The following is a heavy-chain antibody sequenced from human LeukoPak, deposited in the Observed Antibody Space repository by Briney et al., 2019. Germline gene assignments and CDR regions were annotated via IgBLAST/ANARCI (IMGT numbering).Heavy chain of an antibody. Sequence: GGSLRLSCAASGFTFSSYWMSWVRQAPGKGLEGVANMKYDGSEKDYVDSVKGRFTISRDNAKNSLYLQMNSLRAEDTAVYYCARDIEAAGLFFDYWGQGTLVTVSS. V-gene: IGHV3-7*01. CDR2: MKYDGSEK. CDR3: ARDIEAAGLFFDY. CDR1: GFTFSSYW. J-gene: IGHJ4*02. D-gene: IGHD6-13*01.